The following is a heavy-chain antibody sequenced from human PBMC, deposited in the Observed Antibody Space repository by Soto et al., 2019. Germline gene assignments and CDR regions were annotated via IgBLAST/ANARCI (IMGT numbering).Heavy chain of an antibody. CDR1: GGSISSNY. J-gene: IGHJ4*02. CDR2: VYNSGST. CDR3: ARYRREAVAGYTLDN. Sequence: SETLSLTCTVSGGSISSNYWTWIRQPPGKGLEWIGYVYNSGSTNYNPSLKSRVTISEDASKSQFSLKVNSMTAADTAVYYCARYRREAVAGYTLDNWGQGILVTVSS. D-gene: IGHD6-13*01. V-gene: IGHV4-59*01.